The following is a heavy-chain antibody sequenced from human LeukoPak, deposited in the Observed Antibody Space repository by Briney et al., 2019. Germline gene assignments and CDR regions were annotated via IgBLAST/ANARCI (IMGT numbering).Heavy chain of an antibody. D-gene: IGHD3-9*01. CDR3: ARDPYDILTGYYDP. CDR1: GYTFTSYG. J-gene: IGHJ5*02. CDR2: ISAYNGNT. V-gene: IGHV1-18*01. Sequence: ASVKVSCKASGYTFTSYGISWVRQGPGQGLEWVGWISAYNGNTNYAQKLQGRVTMTTDTSTSTAYMELRSLRSDDTAVYYCARDPYDILTGYYDPWGQGTLVTVSS.